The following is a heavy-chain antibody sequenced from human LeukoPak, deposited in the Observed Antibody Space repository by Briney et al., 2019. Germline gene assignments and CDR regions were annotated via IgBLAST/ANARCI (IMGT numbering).Heavy chain of an antibody. CDR3: AKGPSDFWSGYYAAYYFDY. CDR2: ISSSSSYI. J-gene: IGHJ4*02. D-gene: IGHD3-3*01. CDR1: GFTFSSYS. Sequence: PGGSLRLSCAASGFTFSSYSMNWVRQAPGKGLEWVSSISSSSSYIYYADSVKGRFTISRDNSKNTLYLQMSSLRAEDTAVYYCAKGPSDFWSGYYAAYYFDYWGQGTLVTVSS. V-gene: IGHV3-21*04.